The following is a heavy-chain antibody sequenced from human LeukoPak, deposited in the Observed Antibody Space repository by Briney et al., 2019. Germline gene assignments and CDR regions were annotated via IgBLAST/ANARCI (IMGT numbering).Heavy chain of an antibody. V-gene: IGHV4-31*03. CDR1: GGSIGSGGYY. J-gene: IGHJ3*02. CDR2: IYYSGST. D-gene: IGHD3-3*01. CDR3: ARSPENVLRFLEWSFGAFDI. Sequence: PSATLSLTCTVSGGSIGSGGYYWSWIRQHPGKGLEWIGYIYYSGSTYYNPSLKSRVTISVDTSKNQFSLTLSSVTAADTAVYYYARSPENVLRFLEWSFGAFDIWGQGTMVTVSS.